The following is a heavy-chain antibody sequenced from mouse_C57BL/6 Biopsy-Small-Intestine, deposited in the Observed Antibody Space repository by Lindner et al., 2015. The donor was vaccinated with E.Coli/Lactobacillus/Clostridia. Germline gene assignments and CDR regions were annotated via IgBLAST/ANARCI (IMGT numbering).Heavy chain of an antibody. CDR2: INPGRGGT. V-gene: IGHV1-54*01. J-gene: IGHJ1*03. CDR1: GYAFTNYL. Sequence: VQLQESGAELVRPGTSVKVSCKASGYAFTNYLIEWVKQRPGQGLEWIGVINPGRGGTNYNEKFKGKTTLTADKSSSTAYMQLSSLTSEDSAVYFCARDPHYYGTNYHWYFDVWGTGTTVTVSS. D-gene: IGHD1-1*01. CDR3: ARDPHYYGTNYHWYFDV.